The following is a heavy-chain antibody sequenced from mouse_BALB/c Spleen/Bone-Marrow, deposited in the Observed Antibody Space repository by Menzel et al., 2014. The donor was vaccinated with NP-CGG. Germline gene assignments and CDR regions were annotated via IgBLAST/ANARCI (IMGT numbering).Heavy chain of an antibody. CDR2: INPGSGGT. CDR3: ARGDLYYGNLYAMDY. CDR1: GYAFTNYL. D-gene: IGHD2-1*01. V-gene: IGHV1-54*01. J-gene: IGHJ4*01. Sequence: VQLQESGAELVRPGTSVKVSCKASGYAFTNYLIEWIKKRPGQGLEWIGVINPGSGGTNYNEKFKGKATLTADKSSSTAYMQLSSLTSDGSAVYFCARGDLYYGNLYAMDYWGQGTSVTVSS.